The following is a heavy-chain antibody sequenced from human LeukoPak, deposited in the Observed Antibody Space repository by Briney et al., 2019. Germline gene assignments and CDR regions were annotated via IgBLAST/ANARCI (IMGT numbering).Heavy chain of an antibody. Sequence: PGGPLRLSCAASGVTFNNYAMTWVRQAPGKGLEWVSSISSSGRSTYSADSAKGRFTISRDNSKNTLYLQMNSLRVEDTAVYYCAKRRRDNAPAIDYWGQGTLVTVSS. D-gene: IGHD5-24*01. CDR2: ISSSGRST. CDR3: AKRRRDNAPAIDY. V-gene: IGHV3-23*01. CDR1: GVTFNNYA. J-gene: IGHJ4*02.